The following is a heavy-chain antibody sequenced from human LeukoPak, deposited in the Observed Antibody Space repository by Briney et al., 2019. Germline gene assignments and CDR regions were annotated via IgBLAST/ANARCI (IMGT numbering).Heavy chain of an antibody. J-gene: IGHJ4*02. Sequence: GGSLRLSCETSGFIFSAFRMTWVRQAPGKGLEWVAYSSRDGTITHYADSVKGRFTVSRDDAKNSLFLQMDSLRVEDTATYYCAKEKGAGGGYPVLDSWGQGTLVTVSS. CDR1: GFIFSAFR. CDR2: SSRDGTIT. V-gene: IGHV3-48*01. CDR3: AKEKGAGGGYPVLDS. D-gene: IGHD1-26*01.